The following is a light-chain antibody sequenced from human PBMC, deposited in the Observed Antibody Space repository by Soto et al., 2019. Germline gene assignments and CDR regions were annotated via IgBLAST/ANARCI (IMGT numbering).Light chain of an antibody. V-gene: IGKV1-5*03. CDR1: QSISSW. CDR3: QQYNSYAPLT. J-gene: IGKJ4*01. Sequence: DIQMTQSPSTLSASVGDRVTITCLASQSISSWLAWYQQKPGKAPKLLIYKASSLESGVPSRFSGSGSGTEFTLTISSLQPDDFATYYCQQYNSYAPLTFGGGTKV. CDR2: KAS.